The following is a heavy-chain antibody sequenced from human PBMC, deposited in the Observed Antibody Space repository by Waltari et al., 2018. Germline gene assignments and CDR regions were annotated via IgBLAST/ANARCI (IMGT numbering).Heavy chain of an antibody. J-gene: IGHJ3*01. V-gene: IGHV4-39*01. CDR2: MSYSGAA. CDR3: ATYIGASLGTAAFDV. Sequence: QLQLQESGPGLVKPSETLSLTCSVSGVSITSSRPYWGWIRQPPGQGLKWIATMSYSGAAYSSPSLKSRVTVSRDTSKNQLSLKLDSVSAADTALYYCATYIGASLGTAAFDVWGQGTMVTVSS. D-gene: IGHD5-12*01. CDR1: GVSITSSRPY.